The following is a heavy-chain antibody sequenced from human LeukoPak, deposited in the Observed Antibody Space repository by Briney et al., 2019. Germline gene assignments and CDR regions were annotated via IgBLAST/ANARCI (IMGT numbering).Heavy chain of an antibody. V-gene: IGHV1-46*01. CDR3: ARTYYYGSGSYFNDAFDI. Sequence: ASVKVSCKASGYTFTSSHMHWVRQAPGQGLEWMGIINPSGGSTSYAQKFQGRVTMTRDTSTSTVYMELSSLRSEDTAVYYCARTYYYGSGSYFNDAFDIWGQGTMVTVSS. D-gene: IGHD3-10*01. J-gene: IGHJ3*02. CDR1: GYTFTSSH. CDR2: INPSGGST.